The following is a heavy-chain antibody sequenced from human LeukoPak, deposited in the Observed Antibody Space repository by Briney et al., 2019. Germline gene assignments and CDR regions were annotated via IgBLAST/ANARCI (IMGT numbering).Heavy chain of an antibody. J-gene: IGHJ4*02. CDR3: AREIDDYGDYYIDY. D-gene: IGHD4-17*01. CDR1: GYTFTGYN. CDR2: INPNSGGT. Sequence: RASVKVSCKASGYTFTGYNMHWVRQAPGQGLEWMGWINPNSGGTNYAQKFQGRVTMTRDTSISTAYMELSRLRSDDTAVYYCAREIDDYGDYYIDYWGQGTLVTVSS. V-gene: IGHV1-2*02.